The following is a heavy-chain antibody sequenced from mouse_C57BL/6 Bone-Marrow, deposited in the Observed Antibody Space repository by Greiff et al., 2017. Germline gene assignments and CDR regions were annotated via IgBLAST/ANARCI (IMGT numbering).Heavy chain of an antibody. CDR3: ARSVIYYYGSSYWYFDV. CDR2: INPGSGGT. D-gene: IGHD1-1*01. CDR1: GYAFTNYL. Sequence: QVQLQQSGAELVRPGTSVKVSCKASGYAFTNYLIEWVKQRPGQGLEWIGVINPGSGGTNYNEKFKGKATLTADKSSSTAYMQLSSLTSEDSAVYFCARSVIYYYGSSYWYFDVWGTGTTVTVSS. J-gene: IGHJ1*03. V-gene: IGHV1-54*01.